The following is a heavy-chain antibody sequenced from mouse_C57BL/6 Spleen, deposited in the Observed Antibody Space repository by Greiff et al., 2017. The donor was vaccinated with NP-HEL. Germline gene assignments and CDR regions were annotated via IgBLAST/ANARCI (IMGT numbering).Heavy chain of an antibody. CDR1: GYTFTSYW. CDR2: IHPNSGST. Sequence: VKLQEPGAELVKPGASVKLSCKASGYTFTSYWMHWVKQRPGQGLEWIGMIHPNSGSTNYNEKFKSKATLTVDKSSSTAYMQLSSLTSEDSAVYYCAREGYYGSSYGFAYWGQGTLVTVSA. D-gene: IGHD1-1*01. J-gene: IGHJ3*01. CDR3: AREGYYGSSYGFAY. V-gene: IGHV1-64*01.